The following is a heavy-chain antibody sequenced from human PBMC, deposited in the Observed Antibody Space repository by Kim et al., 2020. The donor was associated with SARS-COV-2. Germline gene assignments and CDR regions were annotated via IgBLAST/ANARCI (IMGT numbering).Heavy chain of an antibody. D-gene: IGHD3-16*01. CDR1: GYTFTELS. V-gene: IGHV1-24*01. J-gene: IGHJ1*01. CDR2: FDPEDGET. CDR3: ATVRFTFGGVTQDFQH. Sequence: ASVKVSCKVSGYTFTELSMHWVRQAPGQGLEWMGGFDPEDGETIYAQRFQGRVTMTEDTSTDTAYMQLSSLRAEDTAVYYCATVRFTFGGVTQDFQHCG.